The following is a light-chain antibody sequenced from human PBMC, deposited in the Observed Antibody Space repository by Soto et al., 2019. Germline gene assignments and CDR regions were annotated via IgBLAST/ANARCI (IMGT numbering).Light chain of an antibody. CDR1: QSVSSN. V-gene: IGKV3-15*01. Sequence: EIVMTQSPATLSVSPGEKATLSCRASQSVSSNLGWYQQRPGQAPSRLIYGVSTMATGIPATFSGSGSGKDFTLTISRLTSEDSAVYYCQQYNNWSSITFGQGTRLQI. CDR3: QQYNNWSSIT. J-gene: IGKJ5*01. CDR2: GVS.